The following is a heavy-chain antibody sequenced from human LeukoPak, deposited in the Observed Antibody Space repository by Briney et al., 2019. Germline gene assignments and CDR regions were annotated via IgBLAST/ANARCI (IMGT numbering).Heavy chain of an antibody. J-gene: IGHJ4*02. D-gene: IGHD3-10*01. CDR2: INPNSGGT. CDR3: ARTLWFGELYYFDY. V-gene: IGHV1-2*02. Sequence: GASVKVSCKASGYTFTGYYMHWVRQAPGQGLEWMGWINPNSGGTNYAQKFQGRVTMTRDTSISTAYMELSRLRSDDTAVYYCARTLWFGELYYFDYWGQGTLVTVSS. CDR1: GYTFTGYY.